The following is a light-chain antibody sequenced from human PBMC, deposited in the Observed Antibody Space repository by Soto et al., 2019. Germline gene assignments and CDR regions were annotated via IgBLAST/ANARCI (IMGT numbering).Light chain of an antibody. J-gene: IGKJ4*01. CDR3: QQYYSTPFT. V-gene: IGKV4-1*01. CDR2: WAS. CDR1: QSALYSSNNKNY. Sequence: DIVMTQSPDSLAVSLGERATINCKSSQSALYSSNNKNYLAWYQQKPGQPPKLLIYWASTRESGVPDRFSGSGSGTDFTLTISSLQAEDVAVYYCQQYYSTPFTFGGGTKVDIK.